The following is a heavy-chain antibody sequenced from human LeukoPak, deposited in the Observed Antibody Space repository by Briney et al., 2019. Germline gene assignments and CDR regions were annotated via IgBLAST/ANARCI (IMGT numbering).Heavy chain of an antibody. D-gene: IGHD3-10*01. V-gene: IGHV3-23*01. Sequence: GGSLRLSCAASGFTFSSYAMSWVRQAPGKGLEWVSTISGSGTYTYYADSVKGRFTISRDNSKNTLYLQMNSLRAEDTAVYYCAKYFASGSYYKLPHWGQGTLVTVSS. J-gene: IGHJ1*01. CDR1: GFTFSSYA. CDR3: AKYFASGSYYKLPH. CDR2: ISGSGTYT.